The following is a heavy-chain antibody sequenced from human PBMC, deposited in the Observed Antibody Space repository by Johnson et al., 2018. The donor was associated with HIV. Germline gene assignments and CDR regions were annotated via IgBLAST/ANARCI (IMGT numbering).Heavy chain of an antibody. CDR3: ARGMTTVTNHDAFDI. CDR2: ISYDGSNK. D-gene: IGHD4-17*01. V-gene: IGHV3-30-3*01. Sequence: QVQLVESGGGVVRPGESLRLSCAASGFTFSSYAMHWVRQAPGKGLEWVAVISYDGSNKYYADSVKGRFTISRDNAKNSLYLQMNSLRAEDTAVYYCARGMTTVTNHDAFDIWGQGTMVTVSS. CDR1: GFTFSSYA. J-gene: IGHJ3*02.